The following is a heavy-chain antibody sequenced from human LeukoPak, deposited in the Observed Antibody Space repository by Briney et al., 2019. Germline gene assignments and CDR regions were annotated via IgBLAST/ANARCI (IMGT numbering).Heavy chain of an antibody. Sequence: TGGSLRLSCAASGFTFSSYAMRWVRQAPGKGLEWVSAISGSGGSTYYADSVKGRFTISRDNSKNTLYLQMNSLRAEDTAVYYCAKVPLWFGESTLYFDYWGQGTLVTVSS. D-gene: IGHD3-10*01. CDR3: AKVPLWFGESTLYFDY. CDR2: ISGSGGST. J-gene: IGHJ4*02. V-gene: IGHV3-23*01. CDR1: GFTFSSYA.